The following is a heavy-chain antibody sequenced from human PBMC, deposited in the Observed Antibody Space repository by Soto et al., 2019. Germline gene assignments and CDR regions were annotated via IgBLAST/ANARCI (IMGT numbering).Heavy chain of an antibody. CDR2: IHSDGST. CDR1: GFTVSAS. J-gene: IGHJ4*02. V-gene: IGHV3-53*02. Sequence: EVQLVETGGGLIQPGGSLPLSCSVAGFTVSASMSWVRQAPGKWLECVSFIHSDGSTHYTDSVRGRFTISRDNSKHTLYLQMDRLRVDDTAVYFFAIDASGPFDYWGQGTMVTVAS. D-gene: IGHD6-19*01. CDR3: AIDASGPFDY.